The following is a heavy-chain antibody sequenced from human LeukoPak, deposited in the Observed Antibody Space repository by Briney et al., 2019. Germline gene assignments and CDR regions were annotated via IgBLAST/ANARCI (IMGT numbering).Heavy chain of an antibody. D-gene: IGHD3-22*01. Sequence: ASVKVSCKASGYTFTGYYMHWVRQAPGQGLEWMGIINPSGGSTSYAQKFQGRVTMTRDMSTSTVYMELSSLRSEDTAVYYCAREPPYDSSGYYLDYWGQGTLVTVSS. J-gene: IGHJ4*02. CDR2: INPSGGST. CDR3: AREPPYDSSGYYLDY. CDR1: GYTFTGYY. V-gene: IGHV1-46*01.